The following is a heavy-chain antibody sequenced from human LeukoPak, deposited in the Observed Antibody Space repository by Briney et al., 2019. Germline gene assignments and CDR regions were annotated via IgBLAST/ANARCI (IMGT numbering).Heavy chain of an antibody. J-gene: IGHJ4*02. D-gene: IGHD3-10*01. Sequence: SETLSLTCAVYGGPFSGYYWSWIRQPPGKGLEWIGEINHSGSTNYNPSLKSRVTISVDTSKNQFSLKLSSVTAADTAVYYCARGRFLYYYGSGSSPYLDYWGQGTLVTVSS. CDR2: INHSGST. CDR3: ARGRFLYYYGSGSSPYLDY. CDR1: GGPFSGYY. V-gene: IGHV4-34*01.